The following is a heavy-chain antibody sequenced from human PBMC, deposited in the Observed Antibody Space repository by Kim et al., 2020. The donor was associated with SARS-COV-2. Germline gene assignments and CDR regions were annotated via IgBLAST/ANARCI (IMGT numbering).Heavy chain of an antibody. D-gene: IGHD2-8*01. CDR3: ARRCLGLSCPKGVSLDS. V-gene: IGHV1-69*10. Sequence: SVKVSCKASGGIFTNYPIRWLRRAPGQGLEWMGRITPMLDVANYAQRFQGRVTITADKSTSTAYMELGSLTSDDTAVYYCARRCLGLSCPKGVSLDSWGQGTLVTVS. CDR1: GGIFTNYP. CDR2: ITPMLDVA. J-gene: IGHJ4*02.